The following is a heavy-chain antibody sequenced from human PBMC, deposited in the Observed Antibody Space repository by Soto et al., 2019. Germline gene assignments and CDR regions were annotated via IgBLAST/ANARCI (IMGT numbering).Heavy chain of an antibody. Sequence: QVQLVESGGGVVQPGRSLRLSCAASGFTFSSYAMHWVRQAPGKGLEWVAVISYDGSNKYYADSVKGRFTISRDNSKNTLYLQMNSLRAEDTAVYYCARDRLRCLDYWGQGTLVTVSS. V-gene: IGHV3-30-3*01. CDR3: ARDRLRCLDY. J-gene: IGHJ4*02. CDR2: ISYDGSNK. D-gene: IGHD4-17*01. CDR1: GFTFSSYA.